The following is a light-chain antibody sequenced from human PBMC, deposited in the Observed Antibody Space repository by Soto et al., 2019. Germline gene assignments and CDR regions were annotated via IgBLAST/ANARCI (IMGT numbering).Light chain of an antibody. CDR1: QSISNY. CDR3: QQSYNTPRT. J-gene: IGKJ4*01. V-gene: IGKV1-39*01. CDR2: AAS. Sequence: DIQMTQSPSSLSASVGDRFTITCRASQSISNYLNWYQQKPGKAPKLLIYAASSLQSGVPSRFSGSGSGTDFTLTISSLQPEDFATYYCQQSYNTPRTFGGGTKVDIK.